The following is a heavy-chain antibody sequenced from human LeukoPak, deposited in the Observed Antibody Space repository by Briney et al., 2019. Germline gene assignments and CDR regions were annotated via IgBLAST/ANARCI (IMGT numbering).Heavy chain of an antibody. J-gene: IGHJ4*02. V-gene: IGHV1-18*01. Sequence: ASVKVSCKASGYTFTTYGINWARQAPGQGLEWMGWISTYNGNTNYAQQFQGRVTMTTDTSTTTAYLELRSLRSDDTAFYYCARDHSIVGAITVDYWGQGTLVTVSS. CDR2: ISTYNGNT. CDR1: GYTFTTYG. CDR3: ARDHSIVGAITVDY. D-gene: IGHD1-26*01.